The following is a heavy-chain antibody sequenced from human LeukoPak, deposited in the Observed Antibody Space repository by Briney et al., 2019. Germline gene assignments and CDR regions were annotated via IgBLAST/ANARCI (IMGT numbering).Heavy chain of an antibody. CDR2: LSSSSTYI. J-gene: IGHJ4*02. CDR3: ARDHRYGYCSSWYHLVQIDY. CDR1: GFTFSSYS. D-gene: IGHD6-13*01. V-gene: IGHV3-21*01. Sequence: GGSLRLSCAASGFTFSSYSMNWVRQAPGKALEWVSSLSSSSTYIFYADSVKGRFTISRDNAKNSLYLQMNSLRAEDTAVYYCARDHRYGYCSSWYHLVQIDYWGQGTLVTVSS.